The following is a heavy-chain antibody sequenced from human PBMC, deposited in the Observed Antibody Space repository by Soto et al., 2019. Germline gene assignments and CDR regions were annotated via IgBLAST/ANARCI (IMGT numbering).Heavy chain of an antibody. V-gene: IGHV3-33*01. D-gene: IGHD2-15*01. J-gene: IGHJ2*01. CDR2: IWYDGGNK. Sequence: GGSLRLSCAASGFTFSSYGMHWVRQAPGKGLEWVAVIWYDGGNKYYADSVKGRFTISRDNSKNTLYLQMNSLRAEDTAVYYCAREGGGYCSGGSCYFDWYFDLWGRGTLVTVSS. CDR3: AREGGGYCSGGSCYFDWYFDL. CDR1: GFTFSSYG.